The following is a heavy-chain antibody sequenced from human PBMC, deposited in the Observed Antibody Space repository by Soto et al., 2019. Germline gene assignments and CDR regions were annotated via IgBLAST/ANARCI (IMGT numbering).Heavy chain of an antibody. J-gene: IGHJ6*02. CDR1: GGSISSGGYS. Sequence: QLQLQESGSGLVKPSQTLSLTCAVSGGSISSGGYSWSWIRQPPGKGLEWIWYIYHSGSTYYNPSLKSRVTISVDRSKNQFSLKLSSVTAADTAVYYCDRGGTGTSSRYYYYGMDVWGQGTTVTDSS. CDR3: DRGGTGTSSRYYYYGMDV. D-gene: IGHD4-4*01. CDR2: IYHSGST. V-gene: IGHV4-30-2*01.